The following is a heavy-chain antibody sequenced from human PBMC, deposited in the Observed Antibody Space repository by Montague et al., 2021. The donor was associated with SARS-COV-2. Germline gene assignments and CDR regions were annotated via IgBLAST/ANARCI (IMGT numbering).Heavy chain of an antibody. D-gene: IGHD6-13*01. J-gene: IGHJ4*02. CDR3: ARGVAAAPDTSDY. CDR2: IYYSGIT. CDR1: GDSISGFY. V-gene: IGHV4-59*13. Sequence: SETLSLTCTVSGDSISGFYWNWIRQPPGKGLEWIGKIYYSGITNYNPSLKSRVTISADTSKNQFSLKLISVTAADTALYYCARGVAAAPDTSDYWGQGTLVTVSS.